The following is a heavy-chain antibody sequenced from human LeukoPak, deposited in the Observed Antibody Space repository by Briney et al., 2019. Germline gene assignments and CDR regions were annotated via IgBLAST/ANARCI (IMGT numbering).Heavy chain of an antibody. CDR3: ASPGLWFGELNAFDI. D-gene: IGHD3-10*01. V-gene: IGHV7-4-1*02. J-gene: IGHJ3*02. CDR1: GYTFTTYA. Sequence: ASVKVSCKASGYTFTTYAMNWVRQAPGQGLEWMGWINTNTGNPTYAQGFTGRFVFSLDTSVSTAYLQISSLKAEDTAVYYCASPGLWFGELNAFDIWGQGTMVTVSS. CDR2: INTNTGNP.